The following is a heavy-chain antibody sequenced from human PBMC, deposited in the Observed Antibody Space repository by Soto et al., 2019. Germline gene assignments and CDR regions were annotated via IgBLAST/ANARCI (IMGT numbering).Heavy chain of an antibody. CDR2: IYYSGST. V-gene: IGHV4-39*01. CDR1: GGSISSSSYY. Sequence: PSETLSLTCSVSGGSISSSSYYWGWIRQPPGKGLEWIGSIYYSGSTYYNPSLKSRVTISVDTSKNQFSLKLSSVTAADTAVYYCARHCTLRYDFRSPKNWFDPWGQGTLVTVSS. J-gene: IGHJ5*02. D-gene: IGHD3-3*01. CDR3: ARHCTLRYDFRSPKNWFDP.